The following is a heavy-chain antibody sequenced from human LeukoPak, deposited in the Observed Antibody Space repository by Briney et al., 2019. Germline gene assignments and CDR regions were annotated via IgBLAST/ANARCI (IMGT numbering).Heavy chain of an antibody. CDR3: ARSSREGYDFWSGWTPGNWFDP. J-gene: IGHJ5*02. CDR1: GYTFTSYY. D-gene: IGHD3-3*01. CDR2: INPSGGST. V-gene: IGHV1-46*01. Sequence: RGASVKVSCTASGYTFTSYYMHWVRQAPGQGLEWMGIINPSGGSTSYAQKFQGRVTMTRDTSTSTVYMELSSLRSEDTAVYYCARSSREGYDFWSGWTPGNWFDPWGQGTLVTVSS.